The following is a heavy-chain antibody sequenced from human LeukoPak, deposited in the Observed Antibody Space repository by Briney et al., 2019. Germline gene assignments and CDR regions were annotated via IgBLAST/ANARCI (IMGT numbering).Heavy chain of an antibody. V-gene: IGHV3-21*01. D-gene: IGHD3-22*01. CDR2: ISSSSSYI. CDR1: GFTFSSYS. J-gene: IGHJ4*02. CDR3: AGDSYDSSGYSGSFDY. Sequence: GGSLRLSCAASGFTFSSYSMNWVRQAPGKGLEWVSSISSSSSYIYYADSVKGRFTISRDNAKNSLYPQMNSLRAEDTAVYYCAGDSYDSSGYSGSFDYWGQGTLVTLSS.